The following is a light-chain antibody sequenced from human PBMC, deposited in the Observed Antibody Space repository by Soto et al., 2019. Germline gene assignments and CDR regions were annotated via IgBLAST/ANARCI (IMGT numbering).Light chain of an antibody. J-gene: IGKJ1*01. V-gene: IGKV3-20*01. CDR3: QQYGSSVWT. Sequence: EIVLTQSPGTLSXSXGXXXTXXXRASQTVPSSYLAWYQQKSGQTPRLLIYGASSRATGIPDRFSGSGSGTDFTLTISRLEPEDFAVYYCQQYGSSVWTFGQGTKVDIK. CDR2: GAS. CDR1: QTVPSSY.